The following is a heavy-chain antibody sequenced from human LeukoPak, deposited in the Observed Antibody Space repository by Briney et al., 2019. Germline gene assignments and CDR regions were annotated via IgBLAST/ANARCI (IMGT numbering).Heavy chain of an antibody. CDR3: ARGIMRYYYYMDV. CDR2: IYTSGST. CDR1: GGSISSGSYY. D-gene: IGHD3-16*01. Sequence: SETLSLTCTVSGGSISSGSYYWSWIRQPAGKGLEWIGRIYTSGSTNYNPSLKSRVTISVDTSKNQFSLKLSSVTAADTAVYYCARGIMRYYYYMDVWGKGTTVTVSS. J-gene: IGHJ6*03. V-gene: IGHV4-61*02.